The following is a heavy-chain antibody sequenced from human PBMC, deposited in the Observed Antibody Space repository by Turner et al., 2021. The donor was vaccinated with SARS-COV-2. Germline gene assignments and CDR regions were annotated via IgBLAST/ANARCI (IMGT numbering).Heavy chain of an antibody. J-gene: IGHJ4*02. Sequence: QVQLVQSGAEMNKPGASVKVSCKVSGYTLTEIFIHWVRQAPGKGLEWMGGFDPEDRETIYAQKFQGRVTMTEDTSTDIAYMELSSLSSDDTAVYYCATDPLGWAGYDYWGQGTLVTVSS. V-gene: IGHV1-24*01. CDR3: ATDPLGWAGYDY. CDR1: GYTLTEIF. D-gene: IGHD6-25*01. CDR2: FDPEDRET.